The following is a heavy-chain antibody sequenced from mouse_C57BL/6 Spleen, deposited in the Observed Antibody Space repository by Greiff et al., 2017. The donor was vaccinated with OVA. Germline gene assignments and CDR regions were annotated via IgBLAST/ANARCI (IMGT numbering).Heavy chain of an antibody. CDR1: GFTFSSYA. V-gene: IGHV5-4*01. J-gene: IGHJ2*01. CDR3: ARDAPNWYYFDY. D-gene: IGHD4-1*02. CDR2: ISDGGSYT. Sequence: EVKLVESGGGLVKPGGSLKLSCAASGFTFSSYAMSWVRQTPEKRLEWVATISDGGSYTYYTDDVKGRFTISRDKAKNNLYLQMSHLKSEDTAMYYCARDAPNWYYFDYWGQGTTLTVSS.